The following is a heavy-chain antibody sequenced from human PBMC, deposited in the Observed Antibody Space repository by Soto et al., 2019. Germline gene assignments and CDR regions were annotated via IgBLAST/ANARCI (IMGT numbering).Heavy chain of an antibody. CDR1: GFRFRTRA. CDR2: IRPGGDST. D-gene: IGHD1-26*01. CDR3: TTHEEGAPWAGGFDS. Sequence: LRLSCAASGFRFRTRAMSWVRQAPGKGLEWVASIRPGGDSTYYADSVKGRFAVSRDNSNVTLYLQMDSLRVEDKAIYYCTTHEEGAPWAGGFDSWGQGTLVIVSS. J-gene: IGHJ5*01. V-gene: IGHV3-23*01.